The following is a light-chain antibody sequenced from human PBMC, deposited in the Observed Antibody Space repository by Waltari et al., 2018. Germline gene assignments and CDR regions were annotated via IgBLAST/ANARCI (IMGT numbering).Light chain of an antibody. CDR3: QQYNDWPPLT. V-gene: IGKV3-15*01. Sequence: CRASETVSSFLAGDQQKPGQAPRLLIYGASTRATGIPARFSGSGSGTDFTLTISSLQSEDLAVYYCQQYNDWPPLTFGGGTKVEIK. J-gene: IGKJ4*01. CDR1: ETVSSF. CDR2: GAS.